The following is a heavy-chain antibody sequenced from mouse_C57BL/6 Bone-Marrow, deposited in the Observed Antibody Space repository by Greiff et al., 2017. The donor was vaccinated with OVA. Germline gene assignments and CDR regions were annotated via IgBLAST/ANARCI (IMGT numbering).Heavy chain of an antibody. V-gene: IGHV1-4*01. J-gene: IGHJ2*01. CDR3: ARREGEVYDGYYPYYFDY. Sequence: QVQLQQSGAELARPGASVKMSCKASGYTFTSYTMHWVKQRPGQGLEWIGYINPSSGYTKYNQKFKDKATLTADKSSSTAYMQLSSLTSEDSAVYYCARREGEVYDGYYPYYFDYWGQGTTLTVSS. CDR1: GYTFTSYT. CDR2: INPSSGYT. D-gene: IGHD2-3*01.